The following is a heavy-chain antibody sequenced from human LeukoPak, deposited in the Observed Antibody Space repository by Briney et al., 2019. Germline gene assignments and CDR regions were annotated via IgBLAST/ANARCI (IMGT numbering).Heavy chain of an antibody. CDR2: VSGSASGT. J-gene: IGHJ4*02. CDR1: GFPFSTYA. Sequence: PGGSLRLSCAASGFPFSTYAMSWVRQAPGKGLEWVSTVSGSASGTYYADSVMGRFTISRDNSKNTVYLQMNSLRPEDTAIYYCAKRPTKQHPIPPYYFDYWGQGALVTVSS. D-gene: IGHD2-2*02. V-gene: IGHV3-23*01. CDR3: AKRPTKQHPIPPYYFDY.